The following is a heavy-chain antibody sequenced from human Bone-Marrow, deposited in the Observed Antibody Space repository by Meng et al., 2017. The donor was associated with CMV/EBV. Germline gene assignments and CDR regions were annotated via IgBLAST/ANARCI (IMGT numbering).Heavy chain of an antibody. Sequence: SETLSLTCAVSGGSFSGYYWSWIRQPPGKGLEWIGEINHSGSTNYNPSLKSRVTISVDTSKNQFSLKLSSVTAADTAVYYCARDKGVPAALYYFDYWGQGTLVTVSS. V-gene: IGHV4-34*01. CDR2: INHSGST. J-gene: IGHJ4*02. D-gene: IGHD2-2*01. CDR3: ARDKGVPAALYYFDY. CDR1: GGSFSGYY.